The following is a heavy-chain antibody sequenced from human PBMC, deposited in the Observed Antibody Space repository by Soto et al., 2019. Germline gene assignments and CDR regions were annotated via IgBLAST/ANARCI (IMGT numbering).Heavy chain of an antibody. CDR3: MSHYAPGTTGNYFDP. Sequence: QVQLVQSGPQVKKPGSSVKVSCKASGGTLNTYTISWVRQAPRQGFEWMGRIIPALGIPNYAQKFQGRVTMTEDKSTNTAYMELTSLRSDDTALYYCMSHYAPGTTGNYFDPWGQGTLVTVSS. J-gene: IGHJ5*02. V-gene: IGHV1-69*02. D-gene: IGHD2-2*01. CDR1: GGTLNTYT. CDR2: IIPALGIP.